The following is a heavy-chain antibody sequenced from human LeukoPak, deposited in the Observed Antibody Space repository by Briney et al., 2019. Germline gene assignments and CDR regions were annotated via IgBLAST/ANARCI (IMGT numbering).Heavy chain of an antibody. CDR3: AREGDSSSWYNWFDP. V-gene: IGHV4-38-2*02. J-gene: IGHJ5*02. Sequence: SGTLSLTCTVSGYSISSGYYWGWIRPPPGKGLEWIGSIYHSGSTYYNPSLKSRVTISVDTSKNQFSLKLSSVTAADTAVYYCAREGDSSSWYNWFDPWGQGTLVTVSS. D-gene: IGHD6-13*01. CDR2: IYHSGST. CDR1: GYSISSGYY.